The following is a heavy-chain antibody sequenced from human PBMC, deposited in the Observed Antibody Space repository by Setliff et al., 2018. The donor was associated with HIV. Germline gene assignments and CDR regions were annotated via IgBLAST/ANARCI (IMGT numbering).Heavy chain of an antibody. CDR2: ISRNSDTI. J-gene: IGHJ6*03. CDR3: ARGDQTGYYRTYFYYMDL. D-gene: IGHD3-9*01. CDR1: GVTFSSYS. V-gene: IGHV3-48*04. Sequence: GGSLRLSCAASGVTFSSYSMNWVRQAPGKGLEWLSYISRNSDTIYYADSVKGRFTMSRDNAKNTLHLQMNSLRAEDTALYYCARGDQTGYYRTYFYYMDLWGKGTTVTVSS.